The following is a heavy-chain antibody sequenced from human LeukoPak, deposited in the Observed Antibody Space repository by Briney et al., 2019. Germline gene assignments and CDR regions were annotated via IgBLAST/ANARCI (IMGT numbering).Heavy chain of an antibody. CDR1: GFTFRYSG. V-gene: IGHV3-30*18. J-gene: IGHJ4*02. Sequence: GRSLRLSCAASGFTFRYSGLHWVRQAPGKGLEWVATISYDGSDEYYADSVKGRFTISRDNSRDTLFLQMNSLRAEGTGVYYCVKDAAMVEYWGQGTLVTVSS. D-gene: IGHD5-18*01. CDR3: VKDAAMVEY. CDR2: ISYDGSDE.